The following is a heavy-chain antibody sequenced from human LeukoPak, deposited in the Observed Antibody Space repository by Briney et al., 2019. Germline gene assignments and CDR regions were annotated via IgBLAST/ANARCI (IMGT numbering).Heavy chain of an antibody. D-gene: IGHD1-26*01. Sequence: SETLSLTCTVSGGSISGYYWSWIRQPPGKGLEWIGYIYTSGSTNYNPSLKSRVTISVNTSKNQFSLRLSSVTAADTAMYFCARAYSRSYSHFDDWGQGTLVTVSS. CDR1: GGSISGYY. V-gene: IGHV4-4*09. CDR3: ARAYSRSYSHFDD. J-gene: IGHJ4*02. CDR2: IYTSGST.